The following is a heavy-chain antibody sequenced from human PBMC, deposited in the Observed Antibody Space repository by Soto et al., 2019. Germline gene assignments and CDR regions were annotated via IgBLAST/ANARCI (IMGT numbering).Heavy chain of an antibody. Sequence: SETLSLTCTVSGGSISSSSYYWGWIRQPPGKGLEWIGSIYYSGSTYYNPSLKSRVTISVDTSKNQFSLKLSSVTAADTAVYYCARQGPRWELLCTVDYWGQGTLVTVSS. CDR2: IYYSGST. J-gene: IGHJ4*02. CDR3: ARQGPRWELLCTVDY. V-gene: IGHV4-39*01. D-gene: IGHD1-26*01. CDR1: GGSISSSSYY.